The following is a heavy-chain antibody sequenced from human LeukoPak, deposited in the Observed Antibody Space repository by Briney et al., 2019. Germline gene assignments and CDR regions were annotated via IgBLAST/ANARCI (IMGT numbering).Heavy chain of an antibody. CDR3: AREWIQLWLHAFDN. V-gene: IGHV3-30-3*01. Sequence: GGSLRISCAASGFTFSSNAMHWVRQAPGKGLEWVAVISYDGSNKYYADSVKGRFTISRDNSKNTLYLQMNSLRAEDTAVYYCAREWIQLWLHAFDNWGQGTMVTVSS. J-gene: IGHJ3*02. CDR2: ISYDGSNK. CDR1: GFTFSSNA. D-gene: IGHD5-18*01.